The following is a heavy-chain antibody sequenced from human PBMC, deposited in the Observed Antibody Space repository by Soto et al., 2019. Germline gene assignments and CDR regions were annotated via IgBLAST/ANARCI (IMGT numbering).Heavy chain of an antibody. CDR2: IRGGGDAT. D-gene: IGHD6-6*01. CDR3: AKNIHSSSGFDY. V-gene: IGHV3-23*01. J-gene: IGHJ4*02. Sequence: EVQVLESGGGLVQPGGSLRLSCAATGFTFNNFAMNWVRQGPGKGLEWVSGIRGGGDATRHADSVKGRFTISRDNAESMVYLDMYSLIPDDTAIYYCAKNIHSSSGFDYWGQGTRVTVSS. CDR1: GFTFNNFA.